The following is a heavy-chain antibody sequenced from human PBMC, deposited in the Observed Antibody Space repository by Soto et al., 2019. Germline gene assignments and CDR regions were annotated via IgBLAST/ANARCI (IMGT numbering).Heavy chain of an antibody. V-gene: IGHV1-8*01. J-gene: IGHJ6*03. Sequence: ASVKVSCKASGYTFTSYDINWVRQATGQGLEWMGWMNPNSGNTGYAQKFQGRVTMTRNTSISTAYMELSSLRSEDTAVYYCARVVVAATPSYEIGLFYYYYYYMDVWGKGTTVTVSS. CDR3: ARVVVAATPSYEIGLFYYYYYYMDV. CDR2: MNPNSGNT. D-gene: IGHD2-15*01. CDR1: GYTFTSYD.